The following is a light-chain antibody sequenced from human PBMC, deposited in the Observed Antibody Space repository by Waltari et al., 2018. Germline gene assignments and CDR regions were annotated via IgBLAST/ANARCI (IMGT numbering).Light chain of an antibody. V-gene: IGLV2-14*01. CDR1: SSDVGGYNY. Sequence: QSALTQPASMSGSPGQPITISCTGTSSDVGGYNYVTWYQKHPGKAPKVMIYDVSNRPSAVSNRFSGSKSGNTVSLTISGLQAEDEADYYCSSYTTSSTRVFGTGTKVTVL. J-gene: IGLJ1*01. CDR3: SSYTTSSTRV. CDR2: DVS.